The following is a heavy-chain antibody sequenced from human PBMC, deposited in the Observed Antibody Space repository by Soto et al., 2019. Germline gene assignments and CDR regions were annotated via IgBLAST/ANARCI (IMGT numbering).Heavy chain of an antibody. CDR3: AKGFTTVVTRYYFDY. CDR2: ISYDGSNK. D-gene: IGHD4-17*01. V-gene: IGHV3-30*18. CDR1: GFTFSSYG. Sequence: QVQLVESGGGVVQPGRSLRLSCAASGFTFSSYGMHWVRQAPGKGLEWVAVISYDGSNKYYADSVKGRFTISRDNSKNTLYLQMNSLRAEDTAVYYCAKGFTTVVTRYYFDYWGQGTLVTVSS. J-gene: IGHJ4*02.